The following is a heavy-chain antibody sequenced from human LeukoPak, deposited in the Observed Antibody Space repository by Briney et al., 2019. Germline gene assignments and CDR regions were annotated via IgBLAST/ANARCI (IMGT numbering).Heavy chain of an antibody. CDR1: GGSFSGYY. Sequence: PSETLSLTCAVYGGSFSGYYWSWIRQPPGKGLEWIGEINHSGSTNYNPSLKSRVTISVDTSKNQFSLKLYSVTAADTAVYYCARGGLIDAFDIWGQGTMVTVSS. CDR2: INHSGST. J-gene: IGHJ3*02. V-gene: IGHV4-34*01. CDR3: ARGGLIDAFDI. D-gene: IGHD2-8*01.